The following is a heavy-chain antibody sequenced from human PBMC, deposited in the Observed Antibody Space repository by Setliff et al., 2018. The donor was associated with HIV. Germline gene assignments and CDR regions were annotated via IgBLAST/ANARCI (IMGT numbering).Heavy chain of an antibody. Sequence: PSETLSLTCTVSGGSIKSSSDYWGWIRQPPGKGLEWIGTIYYSGSTYYNPSLKSRVTISVDTSKNQFSLKLSSVTAADTTVYYRARHSGLGGYYSPFDYWGPGTPVTVSS. CDR3: ARHSGLGGYYSPFDY. D-gene: IGHD3-22*01. CDR2: IYYSGST. V-gene: IGHV4-39*01. CDR1: GGSIKSSSDY. J-gene: IGHJ4*02.